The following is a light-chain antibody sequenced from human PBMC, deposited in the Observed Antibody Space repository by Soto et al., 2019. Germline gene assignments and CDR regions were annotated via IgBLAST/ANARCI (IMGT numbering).Light chain of an antibody. CDR1: QSLLHSNGYNY. CDR2: LGS. J-gene: IGKJ3*01. CDR3: MQSLKSPST. V-gene: IGKV2-28*01. Sequence: DIVMTRSPLTLPVTPGEPASISCRSSQSLLHSNGYNYLDWYLQKPGQSPQLLIYLGSNRAFGVTDRFSGSGSGTAFTLKISRVEAEDVGVYYCMQSLKSPSTFGPGTKVDIK.